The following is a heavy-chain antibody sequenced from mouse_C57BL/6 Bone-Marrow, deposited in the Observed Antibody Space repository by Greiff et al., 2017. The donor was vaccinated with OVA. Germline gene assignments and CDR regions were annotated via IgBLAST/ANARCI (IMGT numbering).Heavy chain of an antibody. J-gene: IGHJ1*03. CDR3: ARGGNYDWYFDV. CDR2: IYPGDGDT. Sequence: QVQLQQSGAELVKPGASVKISCKASGYAFSSYWMNWVKQRPGKGLEWIGQIYPGDGDTNYNGKFKGKATLTADKSSSTAYMQLSSLTSEDSAVYFCARGGNYDWYFDVWGTGTTVTVSS. CDR1: GYAFSSYW. D-gene: IGHD2-1*01. V-gene: IGHV1-80*01.